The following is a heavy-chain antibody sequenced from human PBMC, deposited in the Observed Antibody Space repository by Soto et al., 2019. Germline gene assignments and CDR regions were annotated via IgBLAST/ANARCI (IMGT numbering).Heavy chain of an antibody. CDR2: IIPIFGTA. CDR1: GGTFSSYA. J-gene: IGHJ6*02. CDR3: ARDHPQYGMDV. V-gene: IGHV1-69*01. Sequence: SVKFSCKDSGGTFSSYASSWVRQAPGQGLEWMGGIIPIFGTANYAQKFQGRVTITADESTSTAYMELSSLRSEDTAVYYCARDHPQYGMDVWCQGTTGNVSS.